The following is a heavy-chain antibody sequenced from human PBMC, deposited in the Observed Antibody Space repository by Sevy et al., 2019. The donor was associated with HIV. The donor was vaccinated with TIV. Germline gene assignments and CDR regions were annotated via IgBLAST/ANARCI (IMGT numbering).Heavy chain of an antibody. Sequence: SETLSLTCTVSGGSISSSSYYWGWIRQPPGKGLEWIGSIYYSGSTYYNPSLKSRVTISVDPSKNQFSLKLSSVTAADTAVYYCARQSPNYDFWSGYKPASYYFDYWGQGTLVTVSS. V-gene: IGHV4-39*01. CDR1: GGSISSSSYY. CDR3: ARQSPNYDFWSGYKPASYYFDY. J-gene: IGHJ4*02. CDR2: IYYSGST. D-gene: IGHD3-3*01.